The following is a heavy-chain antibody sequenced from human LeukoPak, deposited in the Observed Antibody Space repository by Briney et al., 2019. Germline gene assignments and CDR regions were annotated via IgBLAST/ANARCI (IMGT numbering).Heavy chain of an antibody. Sequence: PGGSLRLSCAASGFTFSSYSMNWVRQAPGKGLEWVSSISSSSSYIYYADSVKGRFTISRDNAKNSLYLQMNSLRAKDTAVYYCAREGSSGYYSDYWGQGTLVTVSS. V-gene: IGHV3-21*01. J-gene: IGHJ4*02. CDR2: ISSSSSYI. CDR3: AREGSSGYYSDY. CDR1: GFTFSSYS. D-gene: IGHD3-22*01.